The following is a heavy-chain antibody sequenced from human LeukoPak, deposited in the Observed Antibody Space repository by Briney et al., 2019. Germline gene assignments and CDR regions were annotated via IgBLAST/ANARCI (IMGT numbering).Heavy chain of an antibody. CDR1: GFTFSSYA. CDR2: ISGSGGST. Sequence: GGSLRLSCAASGFTFSSYAMSWVRQAPGKGLEWVSAISGSGGSTYYADSVKGRFTISRDNSKNTLYLQMNSLRAEDTAVYYCAKCSTVEGMYGSSWDYWGQGTLVTVSS. V-gene: IGHV3-23*01. D-gene: IGHD6-13*01. J-gene: IGHJ4*02. CDR3: AKCSTVEGMYGSSWDY.